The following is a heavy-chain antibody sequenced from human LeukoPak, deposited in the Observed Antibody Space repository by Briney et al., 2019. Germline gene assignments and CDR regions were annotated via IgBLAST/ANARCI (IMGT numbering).Heavy chain of an antibody. Sequence: PGGSLRLSCAASGFTFSSYAMSWVRQAPGKGLEWVSAISGSGGSTYYADSVKGRFTISRDNSKNTLYLQMNSLRAEDTAVYYCAKMGYSSGWWGDFQHWGQGTLVTVSS. CDR3: AKMGYSSGWWGDFQH. V-gene: IGHV3-23*01. J-gene: IGHJ1*01. D-gene: IGHD6-19*01. CDR1: GFTFSSYA. CDR2: ISGSGGST.